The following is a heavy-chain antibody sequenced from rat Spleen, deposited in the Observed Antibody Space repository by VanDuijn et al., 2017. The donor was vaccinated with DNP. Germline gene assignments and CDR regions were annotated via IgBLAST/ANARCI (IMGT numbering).Heavy chain of an antibody. CDR3: ARQWYGFDY. J-gene: IGHJ2*01. D-gene: IGHD1-1*01. CDR1: GFTFSDYY. V-gene: IGHV5-22*01. CDR2: ISYEGSST. Sequence: EVQLVESGGGLVQPGRSLKLSCAASGFTFSDYYMAWVRQAPKKGLEWVASISYEGSSTYYGDSVKGRFTISRDNAKSTLYLQMNSLRAEDTATYYCARQWYGFDYWGQGVMVTVSS.